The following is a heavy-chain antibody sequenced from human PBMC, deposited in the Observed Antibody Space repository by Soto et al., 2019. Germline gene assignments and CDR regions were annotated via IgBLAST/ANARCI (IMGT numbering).Heavy chain of an antibody. J-gene: IGHJ6*02. CDR3: AKDLGYSSGWHYYYYYGMDV. V-gene: IGHV3-30*18. CDR1: GFTFSSYE. Sequence: PGGSLRLSCAASGFTFSSYEMNWVRQAPGKGLEWVAVISYDGSNKYYADSVKGRFTISRDNSKNTLYLQMNSLRAEDTAVYYCAKDLGYSSGWHYYYYYGMDVWGQGTTVTV. D-gene: IGHD6-19*01. CDR2: ISYDGSNK.